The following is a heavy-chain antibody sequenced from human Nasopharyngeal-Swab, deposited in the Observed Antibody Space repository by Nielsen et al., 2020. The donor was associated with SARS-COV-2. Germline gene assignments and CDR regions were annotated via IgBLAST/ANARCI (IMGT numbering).Heavy chain of an antibody. J-gene: IGHJ4*02. CDR2: INPDGNTI. D-gene: IGHD2-2*01. CDR3: AGQLPGRQFDY. Sequence: GESLKISCAASGFSLSSYWMHWVRQAPGKGLSWVSRINPDGNTINYADSVKGRFTISRDNSKNTLYLQMNSLRAEDTAVYYCAGQLPGRQFDYWGQGTLVTVSS. V-gene: IGHV3-74*01. CDR1: GFSLSSYW.